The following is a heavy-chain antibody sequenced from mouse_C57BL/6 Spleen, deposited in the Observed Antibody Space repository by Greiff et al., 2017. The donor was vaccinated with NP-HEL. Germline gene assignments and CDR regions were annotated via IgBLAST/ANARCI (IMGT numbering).Heavy chain of an antibody. Sequence: EVQLVESGGGLVQPGGSLSLSCAASGFTFTDYYMSWVRQPPGKALEWLGFIRNKANGYTTEYSASVKGRFTISRDNSQSILYLQMNALRAEDSATYYCARGPLYYDCGGGFAYWGQGTLVTVSA. J-gene: IGHJ3*01. V-gene: IGHV7-3*01. CDR2: IRNKANGYTT. D-gene: IGHD2-4*01. CDR1: GFTFTDYY. CDR3: ARGPLYYDCGGGFAY.